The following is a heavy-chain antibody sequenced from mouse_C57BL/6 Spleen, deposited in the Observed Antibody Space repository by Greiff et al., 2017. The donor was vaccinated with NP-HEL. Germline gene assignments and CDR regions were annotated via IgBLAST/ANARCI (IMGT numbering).Heavy chain of an antibody. CDR1: GYTFTSYW. CDR2: IHPNSGST. V-gene: IGHV1-64*01. CDR3: ARFPNWDNYFDY. D-gene: IGHD4-1*01. J-gene: IGHJ2*01. Sequence: QVQLKQPGAELVKPGASVKLSCKASGYTFTSYWMHWVKQRPGQGLEWIGMIHPNSGSTNYNEKFKSKATLTVDKSSSTAYMQLSSLTSEDSAVYYCARFPNWDNYFDYWGQGTTRTVSS.